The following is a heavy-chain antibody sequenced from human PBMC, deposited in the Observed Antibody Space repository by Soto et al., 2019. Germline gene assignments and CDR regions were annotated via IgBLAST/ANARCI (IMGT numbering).Heavy chain of an antibody. CDR1: GGSISSYY. J-gene: IGHJ4*02. V-gene: IGHV4-59*01. CDR2: IYYSGST. Sequence: PSETLSLTCTVSGGSISSYYWSWIRQPPGKGLEWIGYIYYSGSTNYNPSLKSRVTISVDTSKNQFSLKLSSVTAADTAVYYCARALGELSFIDYWGQGTLVTVSS. D-gene: IGHD3-16*02. CDR3: ARALGELSFIDY.